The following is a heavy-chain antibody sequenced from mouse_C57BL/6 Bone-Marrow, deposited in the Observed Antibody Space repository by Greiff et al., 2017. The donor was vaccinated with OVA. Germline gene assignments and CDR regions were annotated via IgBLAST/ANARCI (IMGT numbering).Heavy chain of an antibody. D-gene: IGHD2-5*01. Sequence: VQLQQSGAELARPGASVKLSCKASGYTFTSYGISWVKQRTGQGLEWIGEIYPRSGNTYYNEKFKGKATLTADKSSSTAYMELRSMTSKDSAVYVCAEGVYYSKKNYWGQGTTLTVSS. CDR1: GYTFTSYG. CDR3: AEGVYYSKKNY. CDR2: IYPRSGNT. V-gene: IGHV1-81*01. J-gene: IGHJ2*01.